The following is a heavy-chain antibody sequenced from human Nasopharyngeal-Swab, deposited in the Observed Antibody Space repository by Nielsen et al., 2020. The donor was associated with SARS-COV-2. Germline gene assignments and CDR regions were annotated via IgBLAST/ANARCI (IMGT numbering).Heavy chain of an antibody. CDR2: ISAYNGNT. V-gene: IGHV1-18*01. D-gene: IGHD2-2*01. Sequence: WVRQASGQGLAWMGWISAYNGNTNYAQKLQGRVTMTTDTSTSTAYMELRSLRSDDTAVYYCAREVFEVPAATYYYYYYYMDVWGKGTTVTVSS. J-gene: IGHJ6*03. CDR3: AREVFEVPAATYYYYYYYMDV.